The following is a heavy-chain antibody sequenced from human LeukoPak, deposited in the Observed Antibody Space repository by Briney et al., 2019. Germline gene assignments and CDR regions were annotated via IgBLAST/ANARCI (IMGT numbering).Heavy chain of an antibody. CDR3: ARRTRNYFDY. V-gene: IGHV4-59*01. J-gene: IGHJ4*02. CDR1: GGSISSYY. CDR2: IYYSGST. Sequence: PSETLSLTCTVSGGSISSYYWSWLRQPPGKGLEWIGYIYYSGSTNYNPSLKSRVTISVDTSKNQFSLKLSSVTAADTAVYYCARRTRNYFDYWGQGTLVTVSS. D-gene: IGHD1-1*01.